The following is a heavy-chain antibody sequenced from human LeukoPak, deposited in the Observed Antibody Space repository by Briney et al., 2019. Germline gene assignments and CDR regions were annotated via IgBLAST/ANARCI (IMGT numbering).Heavy chain of an antibody. CDR1: GFTFSSYA. V-gene: IGHV3-23*01. J-gene: IGHJ4*02. D-gene: IGHD2-15*01. CDR3: AKEGRDVVVVAAAYYFDY. CDR2: ISGSGGST. Sequence: PGGSLRLSCAASGFTFSSYAMSWVRRAPGKGLEWVSAISGSGGSTYYADSVKGRFTISRDNSKNTLYLQMNSLRAEDTAVYYCAKEGRDVVVVAAAYYFDYWGQGTLVTVSS.